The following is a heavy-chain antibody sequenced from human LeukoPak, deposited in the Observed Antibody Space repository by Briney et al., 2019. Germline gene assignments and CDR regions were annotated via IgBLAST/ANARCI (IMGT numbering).Heavy chain of an antibody. J-gene: IGHJ4*02. CDR2: IYYSGST. Sequence: SETLSLTCTVPGGSISSSSYYWGWIRQPPGKGLEWIGSIYYSGSTYYNPSLKSRVTISVDTSKNQFSLKLSSVTAADTAVYYCARDQPEGSYGEPTLFDYWGQGTLVTVSS. CDR3: ARDQPEGSYGEPTLFDY. D-gene: IGHD5-18*01. CDR1: GGSISSSSYY. V-gene: IGHV4-39*07.